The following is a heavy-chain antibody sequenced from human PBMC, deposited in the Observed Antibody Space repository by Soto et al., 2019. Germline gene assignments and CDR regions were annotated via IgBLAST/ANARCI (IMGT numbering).Heavy chain of an antibody. D-gene: IGHD2-8*01. Sequence: SETLSLTCAVSGVSISSGNWWTWVRQTPQRGLEYIGEIFHDGTANYYPSFERRVAISVDTSKNQFSLKLTSVTAADTAIYFCARLVYDTCLNYMYFDFWGQGALVTVSS. CDR3: ARLVYDTCLNYMYFDF. V-gene: IGHV4-4*02. CDR2: IFHDGTA. CDR1: GVSISSGNW. J-gene: IGHJ4*02.